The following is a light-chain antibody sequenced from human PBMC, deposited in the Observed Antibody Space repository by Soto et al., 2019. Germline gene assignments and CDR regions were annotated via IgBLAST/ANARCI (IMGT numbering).Light chain of an antibody. CDR2: DAT. CDR3: CSHAGSGTLV. CDR1: SSDVGKYKF. J-gene: IGLJ3*02. Sequence: QSALTQPASVSGSPGQSISISCTGTSSDVGKYKFVSWYQQHPGEAPKLMIYDATKRPSGVSNRFSGSKSGITASLTISGLQAEDEAHYYCCSHAGSGTLVFGGGTKVTVL. V-gene: IGLV2-23*01.